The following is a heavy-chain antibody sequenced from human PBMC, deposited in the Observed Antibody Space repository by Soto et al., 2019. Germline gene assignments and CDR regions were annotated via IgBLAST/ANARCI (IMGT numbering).Heavy chain of an antibody. CDR1: GYTFTSYY. J-gene: IGHJ6*02. D-gene: IGHD3-10*01. CDR3: ARDLHLWFGELFAVYYGMDV. CDR2: INPSGGST. V-gene: IGHV1-46*01. Sequence: GASVKVSCKASGYTFTSYYMHWVRQAPGQGLEWMGIINPSGGSTSYAQKFQGRVTMTRDTSTSTVYMELSSLRSEDTAVYSCARDLHLWFGELFAVYYGMDVWGQGTTVIVSS.